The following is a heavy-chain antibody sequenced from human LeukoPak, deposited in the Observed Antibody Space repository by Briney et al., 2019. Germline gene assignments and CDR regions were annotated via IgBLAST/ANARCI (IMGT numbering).Heavy chain of an antibody. CDR3: ENGYSYNNWFDH. Sequence: GRSLRLSCAASGFTFSSYGMHWVRQAPGKGLEWVAVISYDGSNKYYADSVKGRFTISRDNSKNTLYLQMNSLRAEDTAVYYCENGYSYNNWFDHWGQGTLVTVSS. D-gene: IGHD5-18*01. CDR1: GFTFSSYG. V-gene: IGHV3-30*18. CDR2: ISYDGSNK. J-gene: IGHJ5*02.